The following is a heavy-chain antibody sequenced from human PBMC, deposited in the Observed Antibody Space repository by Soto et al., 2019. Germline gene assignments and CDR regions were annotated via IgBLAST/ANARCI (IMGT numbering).Heavy chain of an antibody. V-gene: IGHV3-15*01. J-gene: IGHJ4*02. Sequence: PGGSLRLSCEGSGFKFSDAWLSWVRQAPGKGPEWVGRMKSYGSGGTTDYAAPVKGRFTISRDDSRNTLYLQMNSLKTEDTAVYFCCSSRYINYYFDSWGQGTLVTVSS. CDR3: CSSRYINYYFDS. CDR1: GFKFSDAW. D-gene: IGHD3-16*02. CDR2: MKSYGSGGTT.